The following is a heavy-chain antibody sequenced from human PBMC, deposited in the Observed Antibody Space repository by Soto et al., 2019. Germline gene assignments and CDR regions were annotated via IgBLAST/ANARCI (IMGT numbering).Heavy chain of an antibody. J-gene: IGHJ4*02. D-gene: IGHD3-22*01. CDR2: IIPILGIA. CDR1: GYTFTSYG. V-gene: IGHV1-69*04. CDR3: ARGPYDRALYYFDY. Sequence: ASVKVSCKASGYTFTSYGISWVRQAPGQGLEWMGRIIPILGIANYAQKFQGRVTITADKSTSTAYMELSSLRSEDTAVYYCARGPYDRALYYFDYWGQGTLVTISS.